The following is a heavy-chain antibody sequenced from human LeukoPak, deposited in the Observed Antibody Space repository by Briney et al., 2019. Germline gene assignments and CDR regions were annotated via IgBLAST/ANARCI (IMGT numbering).Heavy chain of an antibody. Sequence: GASVKVSCKASGYTFTSYDIKWVRQATGQGLEWMGWMNPNSGNTGYAQKFQGRVTMTRNTSISTAYMELSSLRSEDTALYYCARAGAMVSSFDYWGQGTLVTVSS. J-gene: IGHJ4*02. CDR3: ARAGAMVSSFDY. V-gene: IGHV1-8*01. D-gene: IGHD5-18*01. CDR2: MNPNSGNT. CDR1: GYTFTSYD.